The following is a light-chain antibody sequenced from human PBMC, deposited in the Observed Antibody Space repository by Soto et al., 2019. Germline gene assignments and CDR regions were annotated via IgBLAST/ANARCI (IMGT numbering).Light chain of an antibody. V-gene: IGKV1-27*01. CDR2: TAS. J-gene: IGKJ5*01. CDR3: QKYNSALT. Sequence: EIRMTQSPSSLCASIGDAVTMXCRASHDIGNNIDWYEHTPGQVPKPMIYTASTLQSGVTSRFSGSGCGTDFTLTISSLQPEDVATYECQKYNSALTFGQGTRLEIK. CDR1: HDIGNN.